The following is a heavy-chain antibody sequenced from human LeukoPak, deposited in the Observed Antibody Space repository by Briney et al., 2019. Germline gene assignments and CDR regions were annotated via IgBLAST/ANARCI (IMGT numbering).Heavy chain of an antibody. CDR1: GFPFNTYW. CDR2: INNDGSGT. D-gene: IGHD1-26*01. Sequence: GGSLRLSCAASGFPFNTYWMHWVRQAPGKGLEWVSRINNDGSGTNYADSVKGRFTISRDNAKNTLYLQMNSLRAEDTAVYYCTRDQDDDAAGATLDYWGQGTLVTVSS. J-gene: IGHJ4*02. V-gene: IGHV3-74*01. CDR3: TRDQDDDAAGATLDY.